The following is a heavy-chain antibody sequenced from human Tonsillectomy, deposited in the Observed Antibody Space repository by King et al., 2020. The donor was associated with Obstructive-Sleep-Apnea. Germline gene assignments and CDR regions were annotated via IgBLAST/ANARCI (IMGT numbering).Heavy chain of an antibody. CDR2: IKSKIDGGTT. D-gene: IGHD2-2*01. CDR3: TQMGVVPAAYNWFDP. CDR1: GFTFSNDG. V-gene: IGHV3-15*01. J-gene: IGHJ5*02. Sequence: VQLVESGGGLVKPGGSLRLSCAASGFTFSNDGMSWIRQATGKGLEWVGSIKSKIDGGTTDYAAPVKGRFTISKDDSKNTLYLQMNSLKTEDTAVYYCTQMGVVPAAYNWFDPWGQGTLVTVSS.